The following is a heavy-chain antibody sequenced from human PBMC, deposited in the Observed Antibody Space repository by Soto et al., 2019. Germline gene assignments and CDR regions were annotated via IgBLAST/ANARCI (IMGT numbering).Heavy chain of an antibody. V-gene: IGHV4-30-4*01. Sequence: QVQLQESGPGLVKPSQTLSLTCTVSGGSISSGDYYWSWIRQPPGKGLEWIGYIYYSGSTYYNPSRKSRGTTSVDTSKSQFSLKPSSVTAADTAVYYCASDEPYERWFAPWGQGTLVTVSS. J-gene: IGHJ5*02. CDR2: IYYSGST. CDR1: GGSISSGDYY. CDR3: ASDEPYERWFAP. D-gene: IGHD3-22*01.